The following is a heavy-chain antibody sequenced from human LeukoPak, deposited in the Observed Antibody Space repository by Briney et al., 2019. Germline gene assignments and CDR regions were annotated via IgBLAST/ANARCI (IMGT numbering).Heavy chain of an antibody. J-gene: IGHJ4*02. CDR3: ARDYLGDSSSWYVPFDY. D-gene: IGHD6-13*01. CDR2: INPNSGGT. Sequence: ASVKVSCKASGYTFTGYYMHWVRQAPGQGLEWMGWINPNSGGTNYAQKFQGRVTMTRDTSISTAYMELSRLRSDDTAVYYCARDYLGDSSSWYVPFDYWGQGTLVTVSS. V-gene: IGHV1-2*02. CDR1: GYTFTGYY.